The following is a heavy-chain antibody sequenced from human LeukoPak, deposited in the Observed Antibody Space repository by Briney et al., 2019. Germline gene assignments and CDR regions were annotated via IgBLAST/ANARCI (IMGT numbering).Heavy chain of an antibody. CDR2: ISYDGNNK. CDR1: GFTFSNYD. V-gene: IGHV3-30*14. J-gene: IGHJ4*02. Sequence: GGSLRLSCAASGFTFSNYDMHWVRQAPGKGLEWVAVISYDGNNKDFADSVKGRFTISRYNSKNTLYLQMNSLRAEDTAVYYCARGNNVLMVTGCFDYWGQGTLVTVSS. D-gene: IGHD2-21*02. CDR3: ARGNNVLMVTGCFDY.